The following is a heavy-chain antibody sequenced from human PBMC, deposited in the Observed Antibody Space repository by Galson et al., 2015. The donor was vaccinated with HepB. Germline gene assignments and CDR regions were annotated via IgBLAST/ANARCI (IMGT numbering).Heavy chain of an antibody. Sequence: SLRLSCAASGFTFSGSAIHWVRQASGRGPEWIGHIRSKATNYAALYVPSLKGRFTISRDDSKNMAYLRMRSLKTDDTAVYYCARMGDFSGYSSRWGQGTLVTVSS. V-gene: IGHV3-73*01. CDR3: ARMGDFSGYSSR. CDR1: GFTFSGSA. D-gene: IGHD5-12*01. J-gene: IGHJ4*02. CDR2: IRSKATNYAA.